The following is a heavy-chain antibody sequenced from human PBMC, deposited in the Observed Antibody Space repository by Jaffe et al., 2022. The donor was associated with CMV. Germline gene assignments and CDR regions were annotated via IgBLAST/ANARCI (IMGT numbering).Heavy chain of an antibody. CDR2: ISSSGSTI. D-gene: IGHD5-12*01. V-gene: IGHV3-48*03. CDR1: GFTFSSYE. CDR3: ARQWSGDGYNYDY. Sequence: EVQLVESGGGLVQPGGSLRLSCAASGFTFSSYEMNWVRQAPGKGLEWVSYISSSGSTIYYADSVKGRFTISRDNAKNSLYLQMNSLRAEDTAVYYCARQWSGDGYNYDYWGQGTLVTVSS. J-gene: IGHJ4*02.